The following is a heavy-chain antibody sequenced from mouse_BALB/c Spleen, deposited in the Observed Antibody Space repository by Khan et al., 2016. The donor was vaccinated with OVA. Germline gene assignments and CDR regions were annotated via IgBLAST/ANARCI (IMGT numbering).Heavy chain of an antibody. CDR2: IDPYYGGA. Sequence: LQQSGPELEKPGASVKISCKASGYSFTGYNMNWVKQSNGKSLEWIGNIDPYYGGATYNQKFKGKATLTVDKSSSTAYMQLKSLTSEDSAVYYCTRGYGNYVRYYFDYWGQGTTLTGSS. CDR1: GYSFTGYN. V-gene: IGHV1-39*01. CDR3: TRGYGNYVRYYFDY. J-gene: IGHJ2*01. D-gene: IGHD2-10*02.